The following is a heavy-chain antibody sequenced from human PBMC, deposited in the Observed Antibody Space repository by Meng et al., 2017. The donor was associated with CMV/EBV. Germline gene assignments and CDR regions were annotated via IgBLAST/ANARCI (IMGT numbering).Heavy chain of an antibody. D-gene: IGHD4-17*01. Sequence: AASGFTFDDYGMSWVRQAPGKGLEWVSYISSSGGTIYYADSVKGRFTISRDNAKNSLYLQMSSLRAEDTAMYYCARDLLYGEGWFDPWGQGTLVTVSS. CDR2: ISSSGGTI. J-gene: IGHJ5*02. CDR3: ARDLLYGEGWFDP. CDR1: GFTFDDYG. V-gene: IGHV3-11*01.